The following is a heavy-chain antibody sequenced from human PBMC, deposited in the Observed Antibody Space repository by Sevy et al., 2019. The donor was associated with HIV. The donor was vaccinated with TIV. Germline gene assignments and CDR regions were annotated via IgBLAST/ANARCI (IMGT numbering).Heavy chain of an antibody. CDR2: IIPIFRKV. CDR1: GGTFSSFA. Sequence: AAVKVSCKASGGTFSSFAISWVGQAPGQGLEWMGGIIPIFRKVNYAQKFQGRVTISADESTSSAYMELSSLRSEDTAVCYSAHCMITMVRALEYYYYGMDVWGQGTPVTVSS. V-gene: IGHV1-69*13. D-gene: IGHD3-10*01. J-gene: IGHJ6*02. CDR3: AHCMITMVRALEYYYYGMDV.